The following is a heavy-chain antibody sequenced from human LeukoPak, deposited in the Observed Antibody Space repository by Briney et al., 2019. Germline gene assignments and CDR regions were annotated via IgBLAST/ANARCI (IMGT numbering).Heavy chain of an antibody. J-gene: IGHJ4*02. CDR1: GGSISSYY. CDR2: IYTSGTT. Sequence: PSETLSLTCTVSGGSISSYYWSWIRQPAGKGLEWIGRIYTSGTTSYNPSLESRVTMSVDTSKNQFSLEVNSVTAADTAVYYCARGGVFMAAGTFDYWGQGILVTVSS. CDR3: ARGGVFMAAGTFDY. V-gene: IGHV4-4*07. D-gene: IGHD6-13*01.